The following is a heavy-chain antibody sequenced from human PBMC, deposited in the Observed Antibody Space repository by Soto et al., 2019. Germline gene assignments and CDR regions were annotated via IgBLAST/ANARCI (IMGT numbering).Heavy chain of an antibody. D-gene: IGHD5-18*01. V-gene: IGHV4-59*01. CDR2: IFYSGST. CDR3: ARFPRGYSYGHFDY. Sequence: SSETLSLTCTVSGGSIGSYYGSWIRQPPGKGLEWVGYIFYSGSTNYNPSLKSRVTISVDTSKNQFSLKLSSVTAADTAVYYCARFPRGYSYGHFDYWGQGTLVTVSS. J-gene: IGHJ4*02. CDR1: GGSIGSYY.